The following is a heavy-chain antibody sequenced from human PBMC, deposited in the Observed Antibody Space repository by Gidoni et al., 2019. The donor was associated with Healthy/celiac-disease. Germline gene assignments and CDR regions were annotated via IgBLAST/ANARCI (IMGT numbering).Heavy chain of an antibody. Sequence: EVQLVESGGGLVQPGGSLRLSCAASGFTFSSYAMSWVRQAPGKGLEWVSAISGSGVSTYYADSVKGRFTISRDNSKNTLYLQMNSLRAEDTAVYYCAKKRGSVLVPANYGMDVWGQGTTVTVSS. CDR1: GFTFSSYA. D-gene: IGHD2-2*01. CDR3: AKKRGSVLVPANYGMDV. J-gene: IGHJ6*02. CDR2: ISGSGVST. V-gene: IGHV3-23*04.